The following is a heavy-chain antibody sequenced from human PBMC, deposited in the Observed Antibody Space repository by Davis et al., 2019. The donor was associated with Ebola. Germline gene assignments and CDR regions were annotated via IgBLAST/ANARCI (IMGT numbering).Heavy chain of an antibody. J-gene: IGHJ5*02. Sequence: GSLRLSCTVSGGSISNYYWSWIRQPPGKGLEWIGFISYSGNTNYNPSLKSRVIISVDMSKNHFSLRLSSVTAADTAVYYCARDVPFDPWGQGTLVIVSS. V-gene: IGHV4-59*01. D-gene: IGHD2-2*01. CDR1: GGSISNYY. CDR2: ISYSGNT. CDR3: ARDVPFDP.